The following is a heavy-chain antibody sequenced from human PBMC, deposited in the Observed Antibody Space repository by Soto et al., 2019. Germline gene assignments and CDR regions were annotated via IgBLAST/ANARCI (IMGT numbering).Heavy chain of an antibody. D-gene: IGHD3-10*02. J-gene: IGHJ5*02. CDR1: GLSLSTTGEA. CDR3: SRYVATSPAGWFEP. Sequence: QLTLKESGPTLVKPTQTLTLTCTFSGLSLSTTGEAVGWFRQSPGKALEWLVLIYWDDDNRYNPTLRTRPSTTKDTSKNQVVLTLTNMAPVGTATYYGSRYVATSPAGWFEPWGQGIPVTVSS. CDR2: IYWDDDN. V-gene: IGHV2-5*02.